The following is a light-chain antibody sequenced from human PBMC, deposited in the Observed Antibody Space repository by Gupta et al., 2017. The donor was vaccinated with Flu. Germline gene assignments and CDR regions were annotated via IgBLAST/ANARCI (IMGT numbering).Light chain of an antibody. CDR3: MQAIQTPLT. J-gene: IGKJ5*01. V-gene: IGKV2-28*01. Sequence: VTPGEPASISCRSSQSLLHENGYNYLDWYLQRPGQSPQLLIYLGSNRASGVPDRVSGSGSGTDFTLKISRVEAEDVGVYYCMQAIQTPLTFGQGTXLDIK. CDR2: LGS. CDR1: QSLLHENGYNY.